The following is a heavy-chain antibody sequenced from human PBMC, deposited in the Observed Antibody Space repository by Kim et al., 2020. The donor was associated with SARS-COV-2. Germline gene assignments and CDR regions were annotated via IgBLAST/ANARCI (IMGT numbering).Heavy chain of an antibody. CDR3: ARQARRGHIVARHDWFDP. Sequence: SETLSLTCTVSGGSISSSSYYWGWIRQPPGKGLEWIGSIYYSGSTYHNPSLKSRVTISVDTSKNQFSLKLSSVTAADTAVYYCARQARRGHIVARHDWFDPWGQGTLFTVSS. CDR2: IYYSGST. J-gene: IGHJ5*02. CDR1: GGSISSSSYY. D-gene: IGHD2-15*01. V-gene: IGHV4-39*01.